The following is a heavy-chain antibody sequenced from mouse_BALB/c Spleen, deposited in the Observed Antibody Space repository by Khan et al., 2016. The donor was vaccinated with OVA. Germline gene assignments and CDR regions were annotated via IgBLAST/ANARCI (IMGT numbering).Heavy chain of an antibody. J-gene: IGHJ3*01. CDR2: ISPNSDGS. D-gene: IGHD1-1*01. CDR1: GYTFTSYV. Sequence: EVQLQESGPELVKPGASVKMSCKASGYTFTSYVMHWVKQKPRQGLEWIGYISPNSDGSTYNEKFRGKATLTSDKSSSTAYMELSSLTSKDSAVYYCLRSLFYYGSAYEGFAYWGQGTLVTVSA. CDR3: LRSLFYYGSAYEGFAY. V-gene: IGHV1S136*01.